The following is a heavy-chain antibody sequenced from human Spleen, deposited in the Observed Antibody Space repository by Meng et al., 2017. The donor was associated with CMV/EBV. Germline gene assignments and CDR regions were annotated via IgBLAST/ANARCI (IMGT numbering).Heavy chain of an antibody. CDR3: ARDMHAFWSDYHFMGFLP. CDR2: IRYDACSK. D-gene: IGHD3-3*01. J-gene: IGHJ5*02. CDR1: FSFSRYC. Sequence: FSFSRYCMPWVRQPSVQGLECVAVIRYDACSKHYRHSVKGRSTISRDNSDHTLYLQMISLTAEHTAVYYCARDMHAFWSDYHFMGFLPWGQGTLVTVSS. V-gene: IGHV3-30*02.